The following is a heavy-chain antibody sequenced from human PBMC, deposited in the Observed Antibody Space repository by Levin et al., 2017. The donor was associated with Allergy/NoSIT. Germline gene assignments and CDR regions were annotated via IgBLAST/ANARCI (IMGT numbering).Heavy chain of an antibody. Sequence: PGGSLRLSCAASGFTFDDYGMSWVRQAPGKGLEWVSGINWNGGSTGYADSVKGRLTISRDNAKNSLYLQMNSLRAEDTALYYCARDVYSSGWYHPYRYFDYWGQGTLVTVSS. CDR1: GFTFDDYG. D-gene: IGHD6-19*01. J-gene: IGHJ4*02. CDR2: INWNGGST. CDR3: ARDVYSSGWYHPYRYFDY. V-gene: IGHV3-20*04.